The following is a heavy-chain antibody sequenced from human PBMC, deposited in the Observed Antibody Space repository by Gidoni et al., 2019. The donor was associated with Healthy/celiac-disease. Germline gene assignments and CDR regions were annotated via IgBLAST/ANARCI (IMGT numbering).Heavy chain of an antibody. CDR2: IIPILDTG. CDR1: GVTFSSYV. Sequence: QVQLVQSGAEVKKPGSSVKVFCKASGVTFSSYVISWVRQAPGQGLEWMGGIIPILDTGNYAQKFQGGVTITADESTSTAYMELSSLRSEDTAVYYCAGSGVGDYYDSSGYDRYFDYWGQGTLVTVSS. CDR3: AGSGVGDYYDSSGYDRYFDY. D-gene: IGHD3-22*01. J-gene: IGHJ4*02. V-gene: IGHV1-69*01.